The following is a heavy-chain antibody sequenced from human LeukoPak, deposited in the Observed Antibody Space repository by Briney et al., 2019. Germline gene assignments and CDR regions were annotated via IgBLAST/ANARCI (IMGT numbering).Heavy chain of an antibody. CDR1: GGSISSGSYY. CDR3: ARDRGGYTYSHDY. J-gene: IGHJ4*02. Sequence: SETLSLTCTVSGGSISSGSYYWSWIRQPAGKGLEWIGRIYTSGSTNYNPSLKSRVTISVDTSKNQFSLKLSSVTAADTAVYYCARDRGGYTYSHDYWGQGTLVTVSS. CDR2: IYTSGST. D-gene: IGHD5-18*01. V-gene: IGHV4-61*02.